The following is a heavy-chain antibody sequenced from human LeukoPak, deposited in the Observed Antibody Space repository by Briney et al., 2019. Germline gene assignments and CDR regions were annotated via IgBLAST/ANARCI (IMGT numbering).Heavy chain of an antibody. J-gene: IGHJ4*02. V-gene: IGHV6-1*01. D-gene: IGHD6-19*01. CDR3: AREGSSSADFDY. Sequence: SQTLSLTCAMSGDSVSSNSAAWHWIRQFPSRGLEWLGRTYYRSKWYNDYAVSVKSRITINSDTSKNQFSLQLSSVTPEDTAVYYCAREGSSSADFDYWGQGTLVTVSS. CDR1: GDSVSSNSAA. CDR2: TYYRSKWYN.